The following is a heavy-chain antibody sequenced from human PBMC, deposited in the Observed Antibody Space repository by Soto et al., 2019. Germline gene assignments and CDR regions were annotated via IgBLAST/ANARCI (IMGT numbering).Heavy chain of an antibody. CDR3: ARGGSSDWQVALDI. CDR2: IKHSGSS. J-gene: IGHJ3*02. V-gene: IGHV4-34*01. CDR1: AGSFSHYY. Sequence: SETLSLTCAVYAGSFSHYYWNWIRQSPGRGLKWIGKIKHSGSSNYNPSLRSRVSILVDMSKNQFSLRLTSVTAADTAVYYCARGGSSDWQVALDIWGQGTMVTVSS. D-gene: IGHD2-21*02.